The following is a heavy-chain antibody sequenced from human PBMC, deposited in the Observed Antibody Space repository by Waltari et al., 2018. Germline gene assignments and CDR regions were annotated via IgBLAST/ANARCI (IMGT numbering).Heavy chain of an antibody. V-gene: IGHV4-39*01. J-gene: IGHJ4*02. CDR3: ARHFRATVTTGYFDY. D-gene: IGHD4-17*01. CDR1: GGSISSCSYY. Sequence: LQLQESGPGLVTPSETLSLTCTVSGGSISSCSYYWGWIRQPPGKGLEWIGSIYYSGSTYYNPSLKSRVTISVDTSKNQFSLKLSSVTAADTAVYYCARHFRATVTTGYFDYWGQGTLVTVSS. CDR2: IYYSGST.